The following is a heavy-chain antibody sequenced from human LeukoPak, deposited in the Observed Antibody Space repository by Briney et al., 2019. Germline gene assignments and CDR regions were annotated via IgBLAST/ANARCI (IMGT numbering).Heavy chain of an antibody. V-gene: IGHV5-51*01. D-gene: IGHD6-6*01. CDR1: GYSFTSYW. CDR2: IYPGDSDT. J-gene: IGHJ6*03. Sequence: GESLEISCKGSGYSFTSYWIGWVRQMPGKGLVWMGIIYPGDSDTRYSPSFQGQVTISADKSISTAYLQWSSLKASDTAMYYCASIAARQGGYYYMDVWGKGTTVTVSS. CDR3: ASIAARQGGYYYMDV.